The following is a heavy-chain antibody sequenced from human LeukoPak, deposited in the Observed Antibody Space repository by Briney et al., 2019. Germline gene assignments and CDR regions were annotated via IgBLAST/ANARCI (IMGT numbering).Heavy chain of an antibody. Sequence: GGSLRLSCAASGFTFSDYWMHWVRQAPEKGLEWVANINQDGTEKYYVDSVKGRFTISRDNAKNSLYLQANSLRAEDTAVYYCARALGAYTSFWGQGTLVTVSS. D-gene: IGHD4-11*01. J-gene: IGHJ4*02. CDR3: ARALGAYTSF. CDR2: INQDGTEK. V-gene: IGHV3-7*03. CDR1: GFTFSDYW.